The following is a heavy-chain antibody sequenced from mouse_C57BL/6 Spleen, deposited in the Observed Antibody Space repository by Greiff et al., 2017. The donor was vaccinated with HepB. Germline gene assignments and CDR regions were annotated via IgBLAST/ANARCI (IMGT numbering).Heavy chain of an antibody. J-gene: IGHJ3*01. CDR2: IWRGGST. D-gene: IGHD2-4*01. CDR3: SKGSFYDYDRAWFAY. Sequence: QVQLQESGPGLVQPSQSLSITCTVSGFSLTSYGVHWVRQSPGKGLEWLGVIWRGGSTDYNAAFMSRLSITKDNSKSQVFFKMNSLQADDTAIYYCSKGSFYDYDRAWFAYWGQGTLVTVSA. V-gene: IGHV2-5*01. CDR1: GFSLTSYG.